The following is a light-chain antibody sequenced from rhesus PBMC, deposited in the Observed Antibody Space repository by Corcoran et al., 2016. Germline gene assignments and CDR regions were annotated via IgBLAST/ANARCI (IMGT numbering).Light chain of an antibody. CDR2: GAS. CDR1: QSVGSY. J-gene: IGKJ4*01. CDR3: QQSSNLALT. Sequence: ETVVTQSPATLSLSPGERATLSCRASQSVGSYLAWYQQQPGQAPRLLIYGASSRATGIPDRFSGSGSGTDFTLTSSSLEPEDFGVYYCQQSSNLALTFSGGTKVEIK. V-gene: IGKV3-24*04.